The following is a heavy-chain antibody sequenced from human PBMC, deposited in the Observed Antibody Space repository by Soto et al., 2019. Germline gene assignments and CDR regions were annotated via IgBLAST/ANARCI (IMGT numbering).Heavy chain of an antibody. Sequence: ASVKVSCKASGYTFTSYDINWVRQATGQGLEWMGWMNPNSGNTGYAQKFQGRVTMTRNTSISTAYMELSSLRSEDTAVYYCARTRINAAAYYYYYMDVWGKGTTVTVSS. CDR1: GYTFTSYD. CDR3: ARTRINAAAYYYYYMDV. CDR2: MNPNSGNT. V-gene: IGHV1-8*01. J-gene: IGHJ6*03.